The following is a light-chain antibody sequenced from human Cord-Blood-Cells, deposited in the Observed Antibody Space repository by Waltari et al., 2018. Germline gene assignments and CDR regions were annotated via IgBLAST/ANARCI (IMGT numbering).Light chain of an antibody. CDR2: GAS. CDR3: QQYNNWPPST. CDR1: QGVSIN. J-gene: IGKJ5*01. Sequence: ELLITPSTATLSVSPGDSATLSCRASQGVSINLAWYPQKPGKAPRLLIYGASTRATGIPARFSGSGSGTKYTLTISSLQSENFAVYYGQQYNNWPPSTSSQGTRLAIK. V-gene: IGKV3-15*01.